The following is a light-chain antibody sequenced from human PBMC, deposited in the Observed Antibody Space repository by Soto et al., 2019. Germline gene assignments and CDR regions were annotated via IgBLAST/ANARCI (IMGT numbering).Light chain of an antibody. CDR1: TSNIGAGYD. J-gene: IGLJ3*02. V-gene: IGLV1-40*01. CDR3: QSYDSTLNGQGV. CDR2: GNT. Sequence: QSVLTQAPSVSAAPGQRGTLSFTGSTSNIGAGYDVHWYQHVPGTAPQLLIYGNTNRPSGVPDRFSGSKSGTSASLAITGLQAEDEADYYCQSYDSTLNGQGVFGGGTKLTVL.